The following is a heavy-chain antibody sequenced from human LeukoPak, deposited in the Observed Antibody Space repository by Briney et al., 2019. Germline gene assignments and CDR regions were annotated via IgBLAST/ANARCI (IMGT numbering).Heavy chain of an antibody. CDR1: GGSISSYY. D-gene: IGHD6-6*01. CDR3: ARDLTLEQLDY. Sequence: SETLSLTCTVSGGSISSYYRSWIRQPPGKGLEWIGYIYYSGSTNYNPSLKSRVTISVDTSKNQFSLKLSSVTAADTAVYYCARDLTLEQLDYWGQGTLVTVSS. J-gene: IGHJ4*02. V-gene: IGHV4-59*12. CDR2: IYYSGST.